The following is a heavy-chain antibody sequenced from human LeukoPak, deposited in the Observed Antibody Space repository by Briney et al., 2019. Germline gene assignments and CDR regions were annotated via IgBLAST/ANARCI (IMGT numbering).Heavy chain of an antibody. CDR1: GYTFTSYY. V-gene: IGHV1-46*01. CDR2: IYPSGGTTT. CDR3: ARDSGTCNGGSCYSAPDY. D-gene: IGHD2-15*01. J-gene: IGHJ4*02. Sequence: ASVKVSCKASGYTFTSYYIHWVRQAPGQGLEWKGIIYPSGGTTTKYAQKFQGRVTMTRDTSTSTVYMELTSLRSDDTAVFYCARDSGTCNGGSCYSAPDYWGQGTLVTVSS.